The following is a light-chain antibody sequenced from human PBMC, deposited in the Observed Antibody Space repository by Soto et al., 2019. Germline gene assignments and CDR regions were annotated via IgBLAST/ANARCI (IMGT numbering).Light chain of an antibody. Sequence: EIVLTQSPRTLSLSPGERAPLSXTASQSISSSLAWYQQKPGLAPTLLISDASNRASGVPDRFTGGGSGTDFSLTIRRLEPEDFAVYYCQQYDSSPIAFGQGTRLEIK. V-gene: IGKV3-20*01. J-gene: IGKJ5*01. CDR3: QQYDSSPIA. CDR1: QSISSS. CDR2: DAS.